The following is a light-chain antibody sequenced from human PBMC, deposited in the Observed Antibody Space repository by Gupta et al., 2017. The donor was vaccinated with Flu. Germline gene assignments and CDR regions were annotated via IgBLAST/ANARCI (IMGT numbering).Light chain of an antibody. Sequence: GQTARITCGGNNIGSKSVHWYQQKPGQAPVLVVCDDSDRPSGIPERFSGSNSGNTATLTTSRVEAGDEADYYCQVWDSSSDHWVFGGGTKLTVL. CDR2: DDS. V-gene: IGLV3-21*02. CDR1: NIGSKS. J-gene: IGLJ3*02. CDR3: QVWDSSSDHWV.